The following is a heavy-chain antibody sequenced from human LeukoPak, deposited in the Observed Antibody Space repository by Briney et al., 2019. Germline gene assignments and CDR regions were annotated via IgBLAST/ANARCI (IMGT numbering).Heavy chain of an antibody. CDR2: LSGDADAT. D-gene: IGHD5-24*01. V-gene: IGHV3-23*01. J-gene: IGHJ4*02. CDR3: AKEARVESSTWYFDY. CDR1: GFTFSHYA. Sequence: GGSLRLSCAASGFTFSHYAMNWVRQAPGRGLEWVAALSGDADATYYADSVKGRFIISRDNSKNTLYLQMSSLRAEDAAVYYCAKEARVESSTWYFDYWGPGTLVTVSS.